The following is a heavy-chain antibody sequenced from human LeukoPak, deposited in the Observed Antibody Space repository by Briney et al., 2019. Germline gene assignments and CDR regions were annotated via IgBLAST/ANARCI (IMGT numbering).Heavy chain of an antibody. CDR3: ARFRMGRFLEWNWFDP. CDR1: GGSFSGYY. CDR2: INHSGST. D-gene: IGHD3-3*01. J-gene: IGHJ5*02. V-gene: IGHV4-34*01. Sequence: SETLSLTCAVYGGSFSGYYWSWIRQPPGKGLEWIGEINHSGSTNYNPSLKSRVTISVDTSKNQFSLKLSSVTAADTAVYYCARFRMGRFLEWNWFDPWGREPWSPSPQ.